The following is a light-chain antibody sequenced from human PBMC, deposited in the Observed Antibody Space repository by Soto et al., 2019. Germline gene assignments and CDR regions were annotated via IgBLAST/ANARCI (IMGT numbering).Light chain of an antibody. CDR1: SGSIASNY. CDR2: DDK. Sequence: NFMLTQPHSVSESPGKTITISCTRSSGSIASNYVQWHRQRPGSVPSTVIYDDKQKPSGVPDRFSGSIDRSSNSASLTISGLKTEDEADYYCQSYDNSNNWVFGGGTKLTVL. V-gene: IGLV6-57*04. CDR3: QSYDNSNNWV. J-gene: IGLJ3*02.